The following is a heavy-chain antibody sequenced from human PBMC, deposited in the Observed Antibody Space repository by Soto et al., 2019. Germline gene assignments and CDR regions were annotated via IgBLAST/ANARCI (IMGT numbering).Heavy chain of an antibody. CDR2: LNEDGSFT. CDR1: EFTFSSYW. CDR3: ARDLSGRADV. J-gene: IGHJ6*02. Sequence: EVQLVESGGGSVRPGGSLRLSCVASEFTFSSYWMHWVRQVPGKGLVWVSRLNEDGSFTTYADSVKGRFTISRDNAKKTLYLQMNSLRAEDTAVYYCARDLSGRADVWGQGTTVTVSS. V-gene: IGHV3-74*01. D-gene: IGHD3-10*01.